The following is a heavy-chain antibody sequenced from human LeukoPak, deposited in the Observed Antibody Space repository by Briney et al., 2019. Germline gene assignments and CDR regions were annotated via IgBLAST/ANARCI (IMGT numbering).Heavy chain of an antibody. CDR3: ARDDGNTAMVFDY. J-gene: IGHJ4*02. Sequence: SETLSLTCAVYGGSFSGYYWSWIRQPPGKGLERIGEINHSGSTNYNPSLKSRVTIAVDTSKNQFSLKLISVTAADTAVYYCARDDGNTAMVFDYWGQGTLVTVSS. D-gene: IGHD5-18*01. CDR1: GGSFSGYY. CDR2: INHSGST. V-gene: IGHV4-34*01.